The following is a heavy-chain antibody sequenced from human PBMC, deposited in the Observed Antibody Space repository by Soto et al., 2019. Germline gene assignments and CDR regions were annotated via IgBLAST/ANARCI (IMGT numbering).Heavy chain of an antibody. CDR2: INHSGST. J-gene: IGHJ5*02. D-gene: IGHD6-13*01. CDR3: PRGSYSSSCYVSSWFDP. CDR1: GVSFSGYY. V-gene: IGHV4-34*01. Sequence: QVQLQQWGAGLLKPSETLSLTCAVYGVSFSGYYWSWIRQPPGKGLEWIGEINHSGSTNYNPSLKGRVTISVDTSKKQFSLKLSSETAADTAVYYCPRGSYSSSCYVSSWFDPWGEGTMVAVSS.